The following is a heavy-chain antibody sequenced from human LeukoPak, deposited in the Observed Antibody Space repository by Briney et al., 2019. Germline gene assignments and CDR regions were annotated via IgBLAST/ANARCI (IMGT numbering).Heavy chain of an antibody. CDR2: MNPNSGNT. Sequence: ASVRVSCKASGYTFTNYDINWVRQATGQGLEWMGWMNPNSGNTGYAQKFQGRVTMTRNTSISTAYMELSSLRSEDTAVYYCARVSSGWYGDWFDPWGQGTLVTVSS. D-gene: IGHD6-19*01. CDR1: GYTFTNYD. V-gene: IGHV1-8*01. CDR3: ARVSSGWYGDWFDP. J-gene: IGHJ5*02.